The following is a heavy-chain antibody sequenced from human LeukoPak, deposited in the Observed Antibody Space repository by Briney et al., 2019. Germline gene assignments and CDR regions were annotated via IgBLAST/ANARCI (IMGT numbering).Heavy chain of an antibody. J-gene: IGHJ3*02. CDR1: GGSFSGYY. CDR2: INHSGST. Sequence: SETLSLTCAVYGGSFSGYYWSWIRRPPGKGLEWIGEINHSGSTNYNPSLKSRVTISVDTSKNQFSLKLSSVTAADTAVYYCARDRGYAFDIWGQGTMVTVSS. V-gene: IGHV4-34*01. CDR3: ARDRGYAFDI.